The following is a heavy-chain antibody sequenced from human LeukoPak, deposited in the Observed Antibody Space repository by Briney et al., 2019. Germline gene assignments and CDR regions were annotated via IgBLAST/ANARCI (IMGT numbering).Heavy chain of an antibody. D-gene: IGHD2-15*01. J-gene: IGHJ4*02. CDR3: VRGNPFGGY. CDR2: IKQDGSEI. V-gene: IGHV3-7*03. Sequence: VGSLRLSCAASGFTLSSYWMIWVRQAPGKGLEWVANIKQDGSEISYVDSVKGRFTISRDNAKNSLYLQMNSLRAEDTAVYYCVRGNPFGGYWGQGTLVTVSS. CDR1: GFTLSSYW.